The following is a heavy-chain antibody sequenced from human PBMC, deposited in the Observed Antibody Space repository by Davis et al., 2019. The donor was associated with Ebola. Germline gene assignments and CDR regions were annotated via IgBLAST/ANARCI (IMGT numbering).Heavy chain of an antibody. CDR1: GFTFRAYV. V-gene: IGHV3-23*01. Sequence: PGGSLRLSCVASGFTFRAYVMSWVRQAPGKGLEWVAALSVNGDHRFYADSVKGRFTISRDNSKNTLYLQMNSLRAEDTAVYYCAKDDYHSGSPFDYWGQGTLVTVSS. CDR2: LSVNGDHR. CDR3: AKDDYHSGSPFDY. J-gene: IGHJ4*02. D-gene: IGHD1-26*01.